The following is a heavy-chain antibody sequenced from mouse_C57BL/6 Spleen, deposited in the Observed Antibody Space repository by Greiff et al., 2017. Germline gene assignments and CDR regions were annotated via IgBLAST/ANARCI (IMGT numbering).Heavy chain of an antibody. D-gene: IGHD2-5*01. J-gene: IGHJ3*01. Sequence: EVQLQQSGPELVKPGASVKISCKASGYTFTDYYMNWVKQSHGKSLEWIGDINPNNGGPSYKQKFNRTATLTVDKSAITAYMELRSLTSEDSAVYYCARSYSNPFAYWGQGTLVTVSA. CDR3: ARSYSNPFAY. CDR2: INPNNGGP. V-gene: IGHV1-26*01. CDR1: GYTFTDYY.